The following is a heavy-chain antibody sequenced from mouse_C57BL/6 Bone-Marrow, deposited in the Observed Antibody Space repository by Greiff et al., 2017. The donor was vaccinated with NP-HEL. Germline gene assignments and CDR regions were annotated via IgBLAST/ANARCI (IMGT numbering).Heavy chain of an antibody. CDR2: ISYSGST. CDR3: ARSHYYGSSYVLYWYFDV. CDR1: GYSITSDY. D-gene: IGHD1-1*01. J-gene: IGHJ1*03. Sequence: VQLQQSGPGLAKPSQTLSLTCSVTGYSITSDYWNWIRKFPGNKLEYMGYISYSGSTYYNPSLKSRISITRDTSKNQYYLQLNSVTTEDTATYYCARSHYYGSSYVLYWYFDVWGTGTTVTVSS. V-gene: IGHV3-8*01.